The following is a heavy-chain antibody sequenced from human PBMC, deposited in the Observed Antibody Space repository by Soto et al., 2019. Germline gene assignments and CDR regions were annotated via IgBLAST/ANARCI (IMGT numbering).Heavy chain of an antibody. J-gene: IGHJ4*02. D-gene: IGHD3-22*01. CDR1: GDTFSSYA. CDR2: IIPILGTP. CDR3: ARERSRYDRSGYYRPDY. V-gene: IGHV1-69*10. Sequence: SVKVSCKTYGDTFSSYAISWVRQAPGQGLEWMGGIIPILGTPSYAQKFQGRVTIPADKSTSTAYMELSSLRSEDTAVYYCARERSRYDRSGYYRPDYWGQGTLVTVSS.